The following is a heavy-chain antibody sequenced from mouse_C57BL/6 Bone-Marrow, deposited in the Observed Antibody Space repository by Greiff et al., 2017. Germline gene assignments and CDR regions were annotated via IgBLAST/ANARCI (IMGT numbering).Heavy chain of an antibody. D-gene: IGHD2-1*01. V-gene: IGHV5-9-1*02. CDR3: TSIYYGNYGAY. CDR1: GFTFSSYA. CDR2: ISSGGDYI. J-gene: IGHJ3*01. Sequence: EVQLVESGAGLVKPGGSLKLSCAASGFTFSSYAMSWVRQTPEKRLEWVAYISSGGDYIYYAATVKGRFTISRDNARNTLYLQMSSLKSEDTAMYYCTSIYYGNYGAYWGQGTLVTVSA.